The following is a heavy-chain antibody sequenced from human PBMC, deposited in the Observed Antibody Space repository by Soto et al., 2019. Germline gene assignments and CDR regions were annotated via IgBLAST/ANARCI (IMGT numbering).Heavy chain of an antibody. CDR1: GFIFDDYA. D-gene: IGHD1-1*01. V-gene: IGHV3-9*01. CDR2: ISWNSGSI. J-gene: IGHJ1*01. CDR3: AKDYSSDWKAPLPH. Sequence: GVSLRLSCAASGFIFDDYAMHWVRQAPGKGLEWVSGISWNSGSIGYADSVKGRFTISRDNAKNSLYLQMNSLRAEDTAFYYCAKDYSSDWKAPLPHWGQGTLVTVSS.